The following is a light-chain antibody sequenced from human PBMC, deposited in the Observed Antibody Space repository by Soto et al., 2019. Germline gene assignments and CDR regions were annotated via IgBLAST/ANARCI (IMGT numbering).Light chain of an antibody. CDR3: QQSYSRPRT. J-gene: IGKJ1*01. CDR1: QSISIY. Sequence: DIQMTQSPSSLSASVGDRVTLTCRARQSISIYLNWYQQKPGNAPDLLIYTASSLESGVPSRFSGSGSGTDFTLTISSLQPEDFATYFCQQSYSRPRTFGQGTKVDIK. CDR2: TAS. V-gene: IGKV1-39*01.